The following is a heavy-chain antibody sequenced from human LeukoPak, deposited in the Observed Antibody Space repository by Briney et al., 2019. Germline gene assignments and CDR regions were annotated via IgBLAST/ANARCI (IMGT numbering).Heavy chain of an antibody. J-gene: IGHJ4*02. CDR3: ARGYADYEDY. V-gene: IGHV3-30*01. Sequence: GGSLRLSCAASGFSISNYNMHWVRQAPGKGLEWVAVITYDGRSTHYPDSVKGRFTISRDTSKNTLYLQMNSLRVEDMAVYYCARGYADYEDYWGQGTLVTVSS. D-gene: IGHD4-17*01. CDR2: ITYDGRST. CDR1: GFSISNYN.